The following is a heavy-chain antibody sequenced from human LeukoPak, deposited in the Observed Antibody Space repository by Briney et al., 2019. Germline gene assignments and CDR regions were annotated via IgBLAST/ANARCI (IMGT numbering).Heavy chain of an antibody. D-gene: IGHD4-17*01. J-gene: IGHJ5*02. CDR1: GYTFTDYY. Sequence: GASVKVSCKASGYTFTDYYVYWVRQAPGQGLEWMGIINPSGGSTSYAQKFQGRVTMTRDTSTSTVYMELSSLRSEDTAVYYCARARYGDYVVDPWGQGTLVTVSS. CDR3: ARARYGDYVVDP. CDR2: INPSGGST. V-gene: IGHV1-46*01.